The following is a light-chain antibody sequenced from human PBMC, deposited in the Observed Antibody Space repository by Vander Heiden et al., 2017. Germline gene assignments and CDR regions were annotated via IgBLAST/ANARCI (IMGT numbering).Light chain of an antibody. CDR2: KDS. Sequence: SYDLTQPPPVSVSPGQTARITCSGDALPKQYAYWYQQKPGQAPVLVIYKDSERPSGIPERFSGSSSGTTVTLTISGVQAEDEADYYCQSADSSGTPWVFGGGTKLTVL. CDR1: ALPKQY. CDR3: QSADSSGTPWV. J-gene: IGLJ2*01. V-gene: IGLV3-25*03.